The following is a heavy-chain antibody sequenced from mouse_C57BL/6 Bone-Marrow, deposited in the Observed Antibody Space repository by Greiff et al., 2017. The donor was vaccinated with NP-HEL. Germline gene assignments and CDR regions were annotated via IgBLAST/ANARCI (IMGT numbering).Heavy chain of an antibody. CDR2: ISDGGSYT. V-gene: IGHV5-4*01. D-gene: IGHD1-3*01. CDR3: ARGGEVGPYYFDY. Sequence: VQLKESGGGLVKPGGSLKLSCAASGFTFSSYAMSWVRQTPEKRLEWVATISDGGSYTYSPDNVKGRFTISRDNAKNNLYLQMSHLKSEDTAMYYCARGGEVGPYYFDYWGQGTTLTVSS. CDR1: GFTFSSYA. J-gene: IGHJ2*01.